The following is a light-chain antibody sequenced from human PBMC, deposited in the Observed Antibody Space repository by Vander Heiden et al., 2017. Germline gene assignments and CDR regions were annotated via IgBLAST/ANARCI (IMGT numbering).Light chain of an antibody. CDR1: QSISSY. J-gene: IGKJ4*01. CDR2: AAS. Sequence: DIQMPQSPSSLSASVGDRVTITCRASQSISSYLNWYQQKPWKAPKLLIYAASSLQSAVPSRFSGSGSGTDFTLTISRLQPEDFATYYCQQCESTPLTFGGGTKVEIK. V-gene: IGKV1-39*01. CDR3: QQCESTPLT.